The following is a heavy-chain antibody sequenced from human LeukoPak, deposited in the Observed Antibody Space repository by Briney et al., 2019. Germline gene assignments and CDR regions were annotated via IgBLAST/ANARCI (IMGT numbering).Heavy chain of an antibody. J-gene: IGHJ4*02. CDR1: GFTFSNAW. Sequence: AGGSLRLSCAASGFTFSNAWMSWVRQAPGKGLEWVGRIKSNTDGGTTDYAAPVKGRFTISRDDSKNTLYLQMNSLKTEDTAVYYCTTAARAGSYYRVDYWGQGTLVTVSS. CDR2: IKSNTDGGTT. V-gene: IGHV3-15*01. CDR3: TTAARAGSYYRVDY. D-gene: IGHD3-10*01.